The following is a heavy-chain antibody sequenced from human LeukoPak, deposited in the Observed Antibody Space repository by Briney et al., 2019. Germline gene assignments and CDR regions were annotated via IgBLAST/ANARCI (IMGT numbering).Heavy chain of an antibody. J-gene: IGHJ5*02. D-gene: IGHD1-7*01. Sequence: ASVKVSCKASGYTFTSYGISWVRQAPGQGLEWMGWISAYNGNTNYAQKLQGRVTMTTDTSTSTAYMGLRSLRSDDTAVYYCARDPWNYGEDWFDPWGQGTLVTVSS. CDR2: ISAYNGNT. CDR1: GYTFTSYG. CDR3: ARDPWNYGEDWFDP. V-gene: IGHV1-18*01.